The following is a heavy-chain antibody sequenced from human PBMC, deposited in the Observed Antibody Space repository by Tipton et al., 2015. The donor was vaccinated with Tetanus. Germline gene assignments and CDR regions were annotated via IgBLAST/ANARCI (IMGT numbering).Heavy chain of an antibody. J-gene: IGHJ4*01. D-gene: IGHD2-8*01. Sequence: SLRLSCAAPGFTFSTYWMHWVRQAPGKGLMWVSRINGHGTNTAYADSVKGRFTISRGNAKNTLYLQMNSLRAEDTAVYYCARDSPDILLVPGVWGHGTLVPV. CDR1: GFTFSTYW. CDR3: ARDSPDILLVPGV. CDR2: INGHGTNT. V-gene: IGHV3-74*01.